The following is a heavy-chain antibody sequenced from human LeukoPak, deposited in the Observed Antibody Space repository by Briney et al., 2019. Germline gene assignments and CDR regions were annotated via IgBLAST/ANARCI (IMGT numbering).Heavy chain of an antibody. CDR1: GGSISSSSYY. V-gene: IGHV4-39*01. Sequence: SETLSVTCTVSGGSISSSSYYWGWIRQPPGKGLEWIGSIYYSGSTYYNPSLKSRVTISVDTSKNQFSLKLSSVTAADTAVYYCARLLRYFDWSNRGGFDYWGQGTLVTVSS. CDR3: ARLLRYFDWSNRGGFDY. D-gene: IGHD3-9*01. J-gene: IGHJ4*02. CDR2: IYYSGST.